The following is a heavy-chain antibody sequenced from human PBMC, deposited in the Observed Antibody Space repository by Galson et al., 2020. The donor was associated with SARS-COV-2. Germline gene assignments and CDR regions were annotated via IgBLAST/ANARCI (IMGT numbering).Heavy chain of an antibody. CDR1: GFTFSSYA. J-gene: IGHJ4*02. CDR3: AREDYGSGSDYGY. D-gene: IGHD3-10*01. V-gene: IGHV3-30-3*01. Sequence: GGSLRLSCAASGFTFSSYAMHWVRQAPGKGLEWVAVISYDGSNKYYADSVKGRFTIARDNSKNTLYLQMNSLRAEDTAVYYCAREDYGSGSDYGYWGQGTLVTVSS. CDR2: ISYDGSNK.